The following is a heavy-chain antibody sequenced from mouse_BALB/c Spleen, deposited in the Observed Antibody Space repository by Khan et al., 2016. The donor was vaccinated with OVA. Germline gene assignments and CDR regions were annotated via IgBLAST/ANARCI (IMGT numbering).Heavy chain of an antibody. CDR3: AKGVWSYYYTLDY. CDR1: GFSLSDYG. V-gene: IGHV2-6-5*01. Sequence: QMQLEESGPGLVAPSQNLSITCTVSGFSLSDYGVSWIRQPLGKGLEWLGVLWGGGSTYYNSVFKSRLSISTDNSKSQVFLKMNSLQSDDTAMHYCAKGVWSYYYTLDYWGQGTSVTVSS. CDR2: LWGGGST. J-gene: IGHJ4*01.